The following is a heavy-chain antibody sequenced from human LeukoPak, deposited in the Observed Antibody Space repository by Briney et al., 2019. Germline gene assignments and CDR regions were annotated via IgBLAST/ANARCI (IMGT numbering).Heavy chain of an antibody. Sequence: ASVKVSCKASGYTFTGYYMHWVRQAPGQGLEWMGWINPNSGGTNYAQKFQGRVTTTRDTSISTAYMELSRLRSDDTAVYYCARVAVAGSGYGDLYYYMDVWGKGTTVTVSS. CDR3: ARVAVAGSGYGDLYYYMDV. V-gene: IGHV1-2*02. J-gene: IGHJ6*03. CDR1: GYTFTGYY. D-gene: IGHD6-19*01. CDR2: INPNSGGT.